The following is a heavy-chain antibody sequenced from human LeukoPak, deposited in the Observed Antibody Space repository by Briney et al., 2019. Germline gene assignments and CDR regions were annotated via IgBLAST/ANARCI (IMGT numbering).Heavy chain of an antibody. CDR3: ARDALDIVVVPATPPQYYYYYYYMDV. J-gene: IGHJ6*03. Sequence: ALVKVSCKVSGYTLTALSMHWVRLAPGKGLEWMGGFDPEDGETIYAQKFQGRVTMTEDTSTDTAYMELSSLRSEDTAVYYCARDALDIVVVPATPPQYYYYYYYMDVWGKGTTVTVSS. D-gene: IGHD2-2*03. CDR1: GYTLTALS. CDR2: FDPEDGET. V-gene: IGHV1-24*01.